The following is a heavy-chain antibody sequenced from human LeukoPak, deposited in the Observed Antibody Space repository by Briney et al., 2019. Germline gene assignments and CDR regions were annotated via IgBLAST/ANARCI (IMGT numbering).Heavy chain of an antibody. D-gene: IGHD3-10*01. Sequence: GGSLRLSCAASGITFNDIHLVRHAPGQGLEWVALTWYDGRNKYYADSVKGRFTISIDNSKNMVYLHMNSLRADDTAVYSCARELFGSGSCPDSWGQRTRVTVSS. CDR1: GITFND. CDR2: TWYDGRNK. V-gene: IGHV3-33*01. CDR3: ARELFGSGSCPDS. J-gene: IGHJ4*02.